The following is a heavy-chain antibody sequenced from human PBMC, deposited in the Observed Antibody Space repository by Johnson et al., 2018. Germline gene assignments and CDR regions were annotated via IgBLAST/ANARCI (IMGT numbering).Heavy chain of an antibody. D-gene: IGHD6-19*01. CDR3: AKGGWGGWGSEYFQH. J-gene: IGHJ1*01. CDR2: ISWDSGSI. CDR1: GFTFDDYA. V-gene: IGHV3-9*01. Sequence: VQLVESGGGLVQPGRSLRLSCAASGFTFDDYAMHWVRQAPGKGLEWVSGISWDSGSIGYADSVKGRFTISRDNAKNSLYLQRNRLRAEDTAFYYCAKGGWGGWGSEYFQHWGQGVLVTVAS.